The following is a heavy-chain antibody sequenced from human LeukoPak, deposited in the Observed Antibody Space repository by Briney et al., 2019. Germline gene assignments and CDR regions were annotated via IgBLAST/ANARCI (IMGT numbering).Heavy chain of an antibody. V-gene: IGHV3-7*01. D-gene: IGHD3-3*01. CDR1: GFTVSSYW. CDR3: ARVGSGPRVLEWFRRHPNFFDY. Sequence: GGSLRLACAASGFTVSSYWMSWVRQAPGKGLEWVANIKQDGSEKYYVDSVKGRFTISRDNAKNSLYLQMNSLRAEDTAVYYCARVGSGPRVLEWFRRHPNFFDYWGQGTLVTVSS. CDR2: IKQDGSEK. J-gene: IGHJ4*02.